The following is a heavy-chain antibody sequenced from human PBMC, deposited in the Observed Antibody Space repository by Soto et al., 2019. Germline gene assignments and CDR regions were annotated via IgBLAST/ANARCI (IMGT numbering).Heavy chain of an antibody. CDR1: GFTFSSYA. Sequence: GGSLRLSCAASGFTFSSYAMSWVRQAPGKGLEWVSAISGSGGSTYYADSVKGRFTISRDNSKNTLYLQMNSLRAEDTAVYYCAKGIDPTTVTNDAFDIWGQGTMVTVSS. J-gene: IGHJ3*02. D-gene: IGHD4-17*01. CDR2: ISGSGGST. V-gene: IGHV3-23*01. CDR3: AKGIDPTTVTNDAFDI.